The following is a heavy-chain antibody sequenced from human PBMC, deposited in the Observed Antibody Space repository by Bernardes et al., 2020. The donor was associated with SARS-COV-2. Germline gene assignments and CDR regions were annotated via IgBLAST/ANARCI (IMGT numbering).Heavy chain of an antibody. CDR1: GGSMSSYY. V-gene: IGHV4-4*07. CDR3: ARNIAVAGSFNFYGVDV. Sequence: LSLTCTVSGGSMSSYYWSWIRQPAGKGLEWIGRINSDGSTNYNPSLKSRVTMSVDTSKNQFSLKLTSVTAADTAVYYCARNIAVAGSFNFYGVDVWGHGTTVTVSS. D-gene: IGHD6-19*01. CDR2: INSDGST. J-gene: IGHJ6*02.